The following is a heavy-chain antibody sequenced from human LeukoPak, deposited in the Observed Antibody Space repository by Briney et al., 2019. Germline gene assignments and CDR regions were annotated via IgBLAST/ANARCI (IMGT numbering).Heavy chain of an antibody. D-gene: IGHD3-9*01. V-gene: IGHV4-34*01. CDR2: INRSGST. Sequence: SETLSLTCAVYGGSFSGYYWSWIRQPPGKGLEWIGEINRSGSTNYNPSLKSRVTISVDTSKNQFSLKLSSVTAADTAVYYCARAIRLRYFDWLLPTHHFDYWGQGTLVTVSS. CDR3: ARAIRLRYFDWLLPTHHFDY. CDR1: GGSFSGYY. J-gene: IGHJ4*02.